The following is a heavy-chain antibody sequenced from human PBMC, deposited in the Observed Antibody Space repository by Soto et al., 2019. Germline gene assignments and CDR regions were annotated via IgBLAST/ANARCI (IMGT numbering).Heavy chain of an antibody. D-gene: IGHD5-12*01. CDR3: ARRRDGYNIGGDY. CDR1: GYSFTSYW. CDR2: IYPGDSDT. Sequence: GESLKISCNGSGYSFTSYWICWVRQMPGKGLEWMGIIYPGDSDTRYSPSFQGQVTISADKSISTAYLQWSSLKASDTAMYYCARRRDGYNIGGDYWGQGTLVTVSS. J-gene: IGHJ4*02. V-gene: IGHV5-51*01.